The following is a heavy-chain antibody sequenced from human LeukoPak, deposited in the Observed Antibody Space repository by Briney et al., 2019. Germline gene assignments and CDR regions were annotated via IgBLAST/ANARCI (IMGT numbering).Heavy chain of an antibody. V-gene: IGHV1-69*04. J-gene: IGHJ5*02. CDR1: GGTFSSYA. D-gene: IGHD2-2*01. CDR2: IIPILGIA. CDR3: ARGPVPAAMRGGWFDP. Sequence: SVKVSCKASGGTFSSYAISWVRQAPGQGLEWMGRIIPILGIANYAQKFQGRVTITADKSTSTAYMELSSLRSGDTAVYYCARGPVPAAMRGGWFDPWGQGTLVTVSS.